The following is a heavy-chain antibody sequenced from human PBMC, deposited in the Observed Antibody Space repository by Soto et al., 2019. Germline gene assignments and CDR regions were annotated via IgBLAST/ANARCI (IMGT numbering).Heavy chain of an antibody. J-gene: IGHJ4*02. V-gene: IGHV4-4*02. D-gene: IGHD6-6*01. CDR1: NGYIGSGIW. Sequence: PSETLSLTCSASNGYIGSGIWWNWLRQPPGKGLEWMGEIYLTGNTNYNPSLKSRLTMSVDESKNQFSLSLSSVTAADTSVYYCAVAARSSPFDFWGRGTLVTVS. CDR3: AVAARSSPFDF. CDR2: IYLTGNT.